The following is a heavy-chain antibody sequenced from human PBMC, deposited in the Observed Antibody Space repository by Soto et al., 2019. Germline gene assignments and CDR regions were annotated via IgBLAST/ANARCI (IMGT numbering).Heavy chain of an antibody. D-gene: IGHD3-3*01. Sequence: GESLKISCKGSGYNFTSYWIIWLRQMPGKGLEWMGNIDPTDSFTNYSPSFQCHVTISTDKSMGTAYLHWGPLKASDTAMYYCARRGYDFWSGLEVWGQGTPVTVSS. J-gene: IGHJ6*02. CDR3: ARRGYDFWSGLEV. V-gene: IGHV5-10-1*01. CDR2: IDPTDSFT. CDR1: GYNFTSYW.